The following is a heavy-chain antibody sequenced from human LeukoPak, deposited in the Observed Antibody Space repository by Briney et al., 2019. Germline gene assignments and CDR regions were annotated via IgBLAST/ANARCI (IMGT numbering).Heavy chain of an antibody. J-gene: IGHJ3*02. CDR3: ARVGESPIKFSSSSPAGNAFDI. CDR1: GGSISSSSYY. Sequence: PSETLSLTCTVSGGSISSSSYYWGWIRQPPGKGLEWIGSIYYSGSTYYNPSLKSRVTISVDTSKNQFSLKLSSVTAADTAVYYCARVGESPIKFSSSSPAGNAFDIWGQGTMVTVSS. CDR2: IYYSGST. V-gene: IGHV4-39*07. D-gene: IGHD6-6*01.